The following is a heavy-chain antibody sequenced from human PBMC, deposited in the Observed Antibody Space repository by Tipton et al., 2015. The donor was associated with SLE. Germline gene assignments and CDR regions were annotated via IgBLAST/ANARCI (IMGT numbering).Heavy chain of an antibody. V-gene: IGHV3-7*01. Sequence: GSLRLSCEASGFTLSNFWMNWIRQAPGKGLEWVANIRQDGSGGSYVDSVKGRFSISRDNVKNSLYLEMNSLRVEDTAVYYCARDVLRGRNQVALDIWGQGTIVTVPS. CDR3: ARDVLRGRNQVALDI. D-gene: IGHD3-10*01. CDR2: IRQDGSGG. J-gene: IGHJ3*02. CDR1: GFTLSNFW.